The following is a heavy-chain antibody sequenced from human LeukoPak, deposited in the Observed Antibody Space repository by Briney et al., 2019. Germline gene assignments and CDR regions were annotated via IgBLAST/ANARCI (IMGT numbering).Heavy chain of an antibody. J-gene: IGHJ4*02. V-gene: IGHV4-30-2*01. Sequence: SETLSLTCAVSGGSISSGGYSWSWFRRPPGKGLEWIGYIYHSGSTYYNPSLKSRVTISVDRSKNQFSLKLISVTAADTAVYYCARVPPGGFGAIDYWGQGILVTVSS. D-gene: IGHD2-8*02. CDR2: IYHSGST. CDR1: GGSISSGGYS. CDR3: ARVPPGGFGAIDY.